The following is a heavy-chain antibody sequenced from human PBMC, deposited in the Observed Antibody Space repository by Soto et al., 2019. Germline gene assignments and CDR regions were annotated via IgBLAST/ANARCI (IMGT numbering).Heavy chain of an antibody. D-gene: IGHD3-22*01. V-gene: IGHV4-31*03. CDR2: IYYSGST. CDR1: GGSISSGGYY. Sequence: SETLSLTCTVSGGSISSGGYYWSWIRQHPGKGLEWIGYIYYSGSTYYNPSLKSRVTISVDTSKNQFSLKLSSVTAADTAVYYCARGYYDSSGWVLEYYGMDVWGQGTTVTVSS. J-gene: IGHJ6*02. CDR3: ARGYYDSSGWVLEYYGMDV.